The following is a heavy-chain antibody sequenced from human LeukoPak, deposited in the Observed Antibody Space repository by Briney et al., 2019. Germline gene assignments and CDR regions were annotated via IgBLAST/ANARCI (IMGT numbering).Heavy chain of an antibody. J-gene: IGHJ4*02. V-gene: IGHV4-34*01. Sequence: KASETLSLTCAVYGGSFSGYYWSWIRQPPGKGLEWIGEINHSGSTNYNPSLKSRVTISVDTSKNQFSLKLSSVTAADTAVYYCARGKGRDKRRNGPRGAFDYWGQGTLVTASS. D-gene: IGHD1-1*01. CDR2: INHSGST. CDR3: ARGKGRDKRRNGPRGAFDY. CDR1: GGSFSGYY.